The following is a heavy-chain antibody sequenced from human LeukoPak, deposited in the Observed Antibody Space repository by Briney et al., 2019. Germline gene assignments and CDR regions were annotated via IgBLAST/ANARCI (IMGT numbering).Heavy chain of an antibody. CDR1: GFTSSSYG. Sequence: GGSLRLSCAASGFTSSSYGMSWVRQAPGKGLEWVSAISASGVSKYYADSVKGRFTISRDNAKNSLYLQMNSLRAEDTAVYYCAELGITMIGGVWGKGTTVTISS. V-gene: IGHV3-23*01. CDR3: AELGITMIGGV. D-gene: IGHD3-10*02. CDR2: ISASGVSK. J-gene: IGHJ6*04.